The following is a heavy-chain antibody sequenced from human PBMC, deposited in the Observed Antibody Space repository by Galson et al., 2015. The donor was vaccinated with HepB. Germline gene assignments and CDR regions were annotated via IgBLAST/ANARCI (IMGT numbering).Heavy chain of an antibody. CDR2: TYDRTKWSN. Sequence: CAISGDSVSSNRAARNWIRQAPSTGGEGLGRTYDRTKWSNHYAVSGKRRMTSNPDTSKNQFSLHLKTVTPEDTAVYYCARDLGIEAGNWLDPWGQGTLVTVSS. D-gene: IGHD3-3*02. CDR1: GDSVSSNRAA. CDR3: ARDLGIEAGNWLDP. V-gene: IGHV6-1*01. J-gene: IGHJ5*02.